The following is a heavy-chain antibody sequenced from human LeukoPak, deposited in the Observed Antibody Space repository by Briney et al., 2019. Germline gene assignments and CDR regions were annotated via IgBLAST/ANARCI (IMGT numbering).Heavy chain of an antibody. V-gene: IGHV1-2*02. J-gene: IGHJ4*02. CDR1: GYTFTDSY. CDR2: INPNSGGT. CDR3: AGGIYSSSWYDY. Sequence: ASVKVSCKASGYTFTDSYIHWVRHAPGQGLEWMGWINPNSGGTNYAQKFQGRVTMTRDTSISTAYMELSRLRSDDTAVYYCAGGIYSSSWYDYWGQGTLVTVSS. D-gene: IGHD6-13*01.